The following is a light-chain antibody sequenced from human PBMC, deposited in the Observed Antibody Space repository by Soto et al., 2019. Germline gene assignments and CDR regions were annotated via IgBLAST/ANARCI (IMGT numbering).Light chain of an antibody. CDR1: QSVSSGY. CDR2: GAS. J-gene: IGKJ4*01. V-gene: IGKV3-20*01. Sequence: ETVLTQSPGTLSLSPGERATLSCRASQSVSSGYLAWYQQKPGQAPRLLIHGASSRATGIPDRFSGSGSGTDFPLTISRLESEDFAVYYCQQYGSSPALTFGGGTKVEIK. CDR3: QQYGSSPALT.